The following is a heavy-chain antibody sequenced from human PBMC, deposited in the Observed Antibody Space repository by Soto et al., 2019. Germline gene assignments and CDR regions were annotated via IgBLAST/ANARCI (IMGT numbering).Heavy chain of an antibody. V-gene: IGHV3-23*01. CDR1: GFSFGSYA. J-gene: IGHJ4*02. CDR3: ARWSYLDY. D-gene: IGHD3-3*01. Sequence: ESGGGLVQPGGSLRLSCAASGFSFGSYALSRVRQAPGKGLEWVSTISGSDGKTFYADSVKGRFSISRDTSQNTLYLQMNSLRADDTAIYYCARWSYLDYWGQGTRVTVSS. CDR2: ISGSDGKT.